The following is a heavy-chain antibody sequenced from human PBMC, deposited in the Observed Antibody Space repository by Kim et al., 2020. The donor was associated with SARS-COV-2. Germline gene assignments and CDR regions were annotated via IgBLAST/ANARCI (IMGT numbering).Heavy chain of an antibody. J-gene: IGHJ5*02. CDR3: ARDDSWIQLFAGKWFDH. CDR2: ISFDGRNN. V-gene: IGHV3-30*04. Sequence: GGSLRLSCAASGFTFSDYAIFWVRQAPGKGLEWVAVISFDGRNNFFADSVKGRFTIYRDNSKNTVYLQMNSLRVDDPAVYYCARDDSWIQLFAGKWFDH. D-gene: IGHD5-18*01. CDR1: GFTFSDYA.